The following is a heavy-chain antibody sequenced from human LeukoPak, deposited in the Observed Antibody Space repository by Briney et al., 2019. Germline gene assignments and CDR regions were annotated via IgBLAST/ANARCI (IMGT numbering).Heavy chain of an antibody. D-gene: IGHD5-24*01. CDR2: ISHSGST. J-gene: IGHJ4*02. Sequence: SETLSLTCTASGYFINSSYYWGWIRQPPGKGLEWIATISHSGSTYYNPSLKSRVTISVETSKNQFSLKLSSVTAADTAVYYCARINTIMATFDYWGQGTLVTVSS. CDR1: GYFINSSYY. V-gene: IGHV4-38-2*02. CDR3: ARINTIMATFDY.